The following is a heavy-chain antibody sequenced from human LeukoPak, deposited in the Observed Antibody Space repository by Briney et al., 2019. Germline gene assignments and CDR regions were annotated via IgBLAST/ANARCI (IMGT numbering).Heavy chain of an antibody. V-gene: IGHV3-30*18. Sequence: GGSLRLSCAASGFTFSSYGTHWVRQAPGKGLEWVAVISYDGSNKYYADSVKGRFTISRDNSKNTLYLQMNSLRAEDTAVYYCAKVPRQHDNWFDPWGQGTLVTVSS. D-gene: IGHD3-9*01. CDR3: AKVPRQHDNWFDP. CDR1: GFTFSSYG. J-gene: IGHJ5*02. CDR2: ISYDGSNK.